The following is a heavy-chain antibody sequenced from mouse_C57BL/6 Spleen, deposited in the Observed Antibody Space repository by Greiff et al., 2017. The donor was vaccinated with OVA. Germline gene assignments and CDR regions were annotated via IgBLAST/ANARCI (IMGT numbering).Heavy chain of an antibody. CDR3: ERGTHYYGSSPRYFDV. CDR1: GYTFTDYN. CDR2: INPNNGGT. J-gene: IGHJ1*03. Sequence: EVQLQQSGPELVKPGASVKIPCKASGYTFTDYNMDWVKQSHGKSLEWIGDINPNNGGTIYNQKFKGQATLTVDKYSSTDYMQLRSLTSADTAVYYCERGTHYYGSSPRYFDVWGTGTTVTVSS. V-gene: IGHV1-18*01. D-gene: IGHD1-1*01.